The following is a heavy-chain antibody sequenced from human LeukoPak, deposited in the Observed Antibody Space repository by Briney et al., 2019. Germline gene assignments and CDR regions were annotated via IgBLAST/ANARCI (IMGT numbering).Heavy chain of an antibody. CDR1: GYSFTSYW. V-gene: IGHV5-51*01. CDR3: ARCPPDYDFWSGYYTD. D-gene: IGHD3-3*01. Sequence: PGGSLRLSCKGSGYSFTSYWIGWVRQMPGKGLEWMGIIYPGDSDTRYSPSFQGQVTISADKSISTAYLQWSSLKASDTATYYCARCPPDYDFWSGYYTDWGQGTLVTVSS. J-gene: IGHJ4*02. CDR2: IYPGDSDT.